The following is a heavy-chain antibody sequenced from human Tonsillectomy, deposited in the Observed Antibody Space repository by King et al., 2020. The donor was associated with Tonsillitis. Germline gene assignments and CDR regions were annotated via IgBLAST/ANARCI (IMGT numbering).Heavy chain of an antibody. CDR3: AKNGGLRITMVRAVIYPDY. CDR1: GYTFTSYL. Sequence: QLVQSGAEVKKPGASVKVSCKASGYTFTSYLMHWVRQAPGQGLEWVGLISPHDGNALYAQEFQGRVTLTRDTSTSTVYMELSSLRYEDTAVYYCAKNGGLRITMVRAVIYPDYWGQGTLVTVSA. J-gene: IGHJ4*02. CDR2: ISPHDGNA. D-gene: IGHD3-10*01. V-gene: IGHV1-46*01.